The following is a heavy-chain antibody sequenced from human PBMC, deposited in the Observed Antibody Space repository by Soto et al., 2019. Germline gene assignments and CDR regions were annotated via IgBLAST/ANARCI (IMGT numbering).Heavy chain of an antibody. CDR2: IWYDGSNK. V-gene: IGHV3-33*01. D-gene: IGHD3-9*01. CDR1: GFTFSSYG. J-gene: IGHJ3*02. CDR3: ARDRPLRYFDWLPEDYDAFDI. Sequence: GGSLRLSCAASGFTFSSYGMHWVRQAPGKGLEWVAVIWYDGSNKYYADSVKGRFTISRDNSKNTLYLQMNSLRAEDTAVYYCARDRPLRYFDWLPEDYDAFDIWGQGTMVTVSS.